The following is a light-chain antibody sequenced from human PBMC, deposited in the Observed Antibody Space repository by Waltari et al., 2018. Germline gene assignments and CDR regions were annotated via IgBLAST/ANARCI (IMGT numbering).Light chain of an antibody. CDR3: QQYYGTPPRT. CDR1: QSVLYNSDNKNY. J-gene: IGKJ1*01. Sequence: DIVMTQSPDSLAVSLGEGATINCKSSQSVLYNSDNKNYLAWYQQKPGQPPKLLIYWACTRESGVPDRFSGSGSGTDFTLTITSLQAEDVAVYYCQQYYGTPPRTFGQGTKVEIK. V-gene: IGKV4-1*01. CDR2: WAC.